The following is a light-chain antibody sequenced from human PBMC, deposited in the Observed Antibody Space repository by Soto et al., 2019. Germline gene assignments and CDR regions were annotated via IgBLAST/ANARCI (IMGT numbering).Light chain of an antibody. CDR3: VSYTASAYYV. CDR1: SSYVGNYIF. J-gene: IGLJ1*01. Sequence: SVCGSRGHWIAIACTGTSSYVGNYIFVSWYRQHPGKAPKLTIYDINNRPSGVSNRFSGSKSGHTASLTISGLQAEEEAEYDCVSYTASAYYVFGTGTKVTVL. V-gene: IGLV2-14*01. CDR2: DIN.